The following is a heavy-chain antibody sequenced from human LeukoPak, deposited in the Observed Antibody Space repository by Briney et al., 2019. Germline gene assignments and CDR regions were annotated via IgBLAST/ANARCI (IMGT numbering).Heavy chain of an antibody. J-gene: IGHJ6*02. V-gene: IGHV4-4*07. CDR3: ARGVWDIVAVAATLDYYYGMDV. D-gene: IGHD6-19*01. CDR2: IYTSGST. CDR1: GGSISSYY. Sequence: SETLSLTCTVSGGSISSYYWSWIRQPAGKGLEWIGRIYTSGSTNYNPSLKSRVTMSVDTSKNQFSLKLSSVTAADTAVYYCARGVWDIVAVAATLDYYYGMDVWGQGTTVTVSS.